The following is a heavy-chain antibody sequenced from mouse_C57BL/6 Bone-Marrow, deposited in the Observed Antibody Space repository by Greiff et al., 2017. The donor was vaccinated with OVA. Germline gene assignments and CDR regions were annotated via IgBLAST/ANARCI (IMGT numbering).Heavy chain of an antibody. Sequence: EVKLVESGGGLVKPGGSLKLSCAASGFTFSSYAMSWVRQTPDKRLEWVATISDGGSYTYYPDNVKGRFTISRDNAKNNLYLQMSHLKSEDTAMYYGARDSVYYYGSAWFAYWGQGTLVTVSA. CDR1: GFTFSSYA. J-gene: IGHJ3*01. CDR2: ISDGGSYT. V-gene: IGHV5-4*01. D-gene: IGHD1-1*01. CDR3: ARDSVYYYGSAWFAY.